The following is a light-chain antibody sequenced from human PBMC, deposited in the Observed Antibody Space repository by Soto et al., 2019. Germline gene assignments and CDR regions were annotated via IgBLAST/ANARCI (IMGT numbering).Light chain of an antibody. Sequence: EIVLTQSPATLYFSPGERETLSCRASQSVTTYLVWYQQKPGQAPRLLIYDASKRAIGIPDRFSGSGSVTEFTLAISSLVPEDFAVYSCQQRSSWPRVFGGGTKVEIK. V-gene: IGKV3-11*01. CDR1: QSVTTY. J-gene: IGKJ4*01. CDR2: DAS. CDR3: QQRSSWPRV.